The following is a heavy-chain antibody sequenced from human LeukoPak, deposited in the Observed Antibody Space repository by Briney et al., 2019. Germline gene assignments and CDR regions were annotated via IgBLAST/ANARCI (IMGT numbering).Heavy chain of an antibody. CDR2: IFYSGST. Sequence: KPWETLSLTCTVSGRFITSHYSSWIRQPPGGGLEWIGFIFYSGSTNYNPSLKRRVTISVVTSKNQFSLKLSSVTAADTAVYFCAGAPTNSFGYGWFDYWGQGTLVTVSS. CDR3: AGAPTNSFGYGWFDY. CDR1: GRFITSHY. J-gene: IGHJ4*02. V-gene: IGHV4-59*11. D-gene: IGHD5-18*01.